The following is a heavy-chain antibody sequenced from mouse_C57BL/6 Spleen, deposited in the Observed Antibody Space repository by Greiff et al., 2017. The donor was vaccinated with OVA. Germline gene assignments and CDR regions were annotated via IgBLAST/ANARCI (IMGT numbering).Heavy chain of an antibody. V-gene: IGHV14-4*01. CDR3: TRGGSSSFAY. CDR2: IDPENGDT. J-gene: IGHJ3*01. Sequence: VQLKQSGAELVRPGASVKLSCTASGFNIKDDYMHWVKQRPEQGLEWIGWIDPENGDTEYASKFQGKATITADTSSNTAYLQLSSLTSEDTAVYYCTRGGSSSFAYWGQGTLVTVSA. D-gene: IGHD1-1*01. CDR1: GFNIKDDY.